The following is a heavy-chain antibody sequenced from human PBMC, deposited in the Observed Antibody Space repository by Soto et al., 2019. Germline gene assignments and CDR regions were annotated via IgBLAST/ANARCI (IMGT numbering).Heavy chain of an antibody. J-gene: IGHJ3*02. V-gene: IGHV4-31*03. CDR1: SGSVSSGGHY. D-gene: IGHD4-4*01. CDR2: IHYSGRT. Sequence: SETLSLTCTVSSGSVSSGGHYWSWIRQHPGKGLEWIGYIHYSGRTYYKSSLKSRLTISVDTSKSQFSLKLSSVTAADTAVYYCARQIVPEYSSGGYAFDIWGQGTTVTVSS. CDR3: ARQIVPEYSSGGYAFDI.